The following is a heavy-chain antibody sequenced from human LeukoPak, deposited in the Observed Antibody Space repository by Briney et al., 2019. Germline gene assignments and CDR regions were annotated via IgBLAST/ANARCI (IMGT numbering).Heavy chain of an antibody. J-gene: IGHJ3*02. D-gene: IGHD1-1*01. Sequence: SETLSLTCTVSGGSISSYYWSWIRQPAGKGLEWIGRIYTSGSTNYNPSLKSRVTMSVDTSKNQFSLKLSSVTAADTAVYYCARGLRGNYNWYDAFDIWGQGTMVTVSS. CDR1: GGSISSYY. V-gene: IGHV4-4*07. CDR2: IYTSGST. CDR3: ARGLRGNYNWYDAFDI.